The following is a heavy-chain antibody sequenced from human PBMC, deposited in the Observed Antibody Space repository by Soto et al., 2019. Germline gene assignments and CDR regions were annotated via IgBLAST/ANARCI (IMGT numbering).Heavy chain of an antibody. CDR3: ARDHSGSGYYYGGSLGYYGMDV. J-gene: IGHJ6*02. Sequence: GASVKVSCKXSGGTFSSYAISWVRQAPGQGLEWMGGIIPIFGTANYAQKFQGRVTITADESTSTAYMELSSLRSEDTAVYYCARDHSGSGYYYGGSLGYYGMDVWGQGTTVTVSS. CDR2: IIPIFGTA. D-gene: IGHD3-22*01. V-gene: IGHV1-69*13. CDR1: GGTFSSYA.